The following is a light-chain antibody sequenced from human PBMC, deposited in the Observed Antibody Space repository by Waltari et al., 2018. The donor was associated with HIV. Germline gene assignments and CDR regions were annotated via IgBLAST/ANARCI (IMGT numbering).Light chain of an antibody. Sequence: EIVVTQSPVAWSVSPGETVTLSCRASQNVKNNFAWYQQKRGQPPRLLIFGASTRATGVPARFSGSGSGTDFSLTINGLQSEDSAIYYCHQYNQWPAYTFGQGTKVEI. V-gene: IGKV3-15*01. CDR3: HQYNQWPAYT. CDR2: GAS. J-gene: IGKJ2*01. CDR1: QNVKNN.